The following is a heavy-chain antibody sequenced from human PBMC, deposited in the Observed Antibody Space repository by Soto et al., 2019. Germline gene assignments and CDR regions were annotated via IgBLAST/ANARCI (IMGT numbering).Heavy chain of an antibody. J-gene: IGHJ6*02. V-gene: IGHV3-21*01. CDR1: GFTFSSYS. CDR2: ISSSSSYI. CDR3: ARDWAHIVVVPAAIGTENAYYYYGMDV. Sequence: EVQLVESGGGLVKTGGSLRLSCAASGFTFSSYSMNWVRQAPGKGLEWVSSISSSSSYIYYADSVKGRFTISRDNAKNSLYLQMNSLRAEDTAVYYCARDWAHIVVVPAAIGTENAYYYYGMDVWGQGTTVTVSS. D-gene: IGHD2-2*01.